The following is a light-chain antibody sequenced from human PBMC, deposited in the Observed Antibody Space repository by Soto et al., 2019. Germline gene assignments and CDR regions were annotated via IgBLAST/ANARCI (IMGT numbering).Light chain of an antibody. V-gene: IGKV3-15*01. CDR1: QSVSSN. CDR2: GAS. CDR3: QQYNNWPRT. Sequence: EIVMTQSPATLSVSPGERATLSCRASQSVSSNLAWYQQKPGQAPRLLIYGASSRATGIPARVSGSGSGTEFTLTISSLQSEDFAVYYCQQYNNWPRTFGQGTKVEIK. J-gene: IGKJ1*01.